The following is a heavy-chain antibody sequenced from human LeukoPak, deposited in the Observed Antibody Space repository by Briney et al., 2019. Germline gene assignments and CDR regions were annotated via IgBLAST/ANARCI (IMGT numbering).Heavy chain of an antibody. Sequence: PSETLSLTCAVYGGSFSGYYWSWIRQPPGKGLEWIGEINHSGSTNYNPSLKSRVTISVDTSKNQFSLKLSSVTAADTAVYYCARGWSSCCLDYWGQGTLVTVSS. J-gene: IGHJ4*02. D-gene: IGHD3-10*01. CDR2: INHSGST. CDR1: GGSFSGYY. CDR3: ARGWSSCCLDY. V-gene: IGHV4-34*01.